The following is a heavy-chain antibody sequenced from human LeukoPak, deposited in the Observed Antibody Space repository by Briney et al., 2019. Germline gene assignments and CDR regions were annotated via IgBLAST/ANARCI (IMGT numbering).Heavy chain of an antibody. CDR1: GYTFSSHG. CDR3: ARDWVRYCSTASCLLQFDS. J-gene: IGHJ4*02. Sequence: GASVKVSCKAYGYTFSSHGISWVRQAPGQGLEWMGWISAYNGNINSAQKLQGRLTMTTDTSTNTAYMELRGLRSDDTAVYYCARDWVRYCSTASCLLQFDSWCQGTLVTVSS. CDR2: ISAYNGNI. V-gene: IGHV1-18*01. D-gene: IGHD3-16*02.